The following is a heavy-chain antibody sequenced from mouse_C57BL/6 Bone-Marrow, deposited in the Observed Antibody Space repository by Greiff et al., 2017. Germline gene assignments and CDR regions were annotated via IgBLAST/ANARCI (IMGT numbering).Heavy chain of an antibody. CDR1: GFTFTDYY. Sequence: VQLKESGPVLVKPGPSVKISCKASGFTFTDYYMYWVKQSHGKSLEWIGLVYPYNGGTSYNQKFKGKATLTVDTSSSTAYMELNSLTSEDSAVYYCARMGLYYYGSFYWYFDVWGTGTTVTVSS. CDR3: ARMGLYYYGSFYWYFDV. CDR2: VYPYNGGT. J-gene: IGHJ1*03. V-gene: IGHV1-36*01. D-gene: IGHD1-1*01.